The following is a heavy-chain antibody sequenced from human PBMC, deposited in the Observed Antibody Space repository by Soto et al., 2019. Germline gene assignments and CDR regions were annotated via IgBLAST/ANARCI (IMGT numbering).Heavy chain of an antibody. J-gene: IGHJ6*03. CDR2: IIPILGIA. CDR1: GGTFSSYT. V-gene: IGHV1-69*02. Sequence: SVKVSCKASGGTFSSYTISWVRQAPGQGLEWMGRIIPILGIANYAQKFQGRVTITADKSTSTAYMELSSLRSEDTAVYYCASNQLRGVAAAKTNYYYYYYMDVWGKGTTVTVSS. D-gene: IGHD6-13*01. CDR3: ASNQLRGVAAAKTNYYYYYYMDV.